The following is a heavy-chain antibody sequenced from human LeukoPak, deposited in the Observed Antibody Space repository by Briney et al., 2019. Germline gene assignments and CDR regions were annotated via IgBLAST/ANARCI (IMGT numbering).Heavy chain of an antibody. CDR3: ARGYYYDSSGTHYNI. CDR2: IYYSGST. D-gene: IGHD3-22*01. V-gene: IGHV4-61*01. J-gene: IGHJ3*02. Sequence: PSETLSLTCTVSGGSISSSSYYWSWIRQPPGKGLEWIGYIYYSGSTNYNPSLRSRVTISVDTSKNQFSLKLSSVTAADTAVYYCARGYYYDSSGTHYNIWGQGTMVTVSS. CDR1: GGSISSSSYY.